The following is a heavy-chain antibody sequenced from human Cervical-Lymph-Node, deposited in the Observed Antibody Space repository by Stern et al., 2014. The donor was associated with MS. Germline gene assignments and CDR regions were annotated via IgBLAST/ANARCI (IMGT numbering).Heavy chain of an antibody. CDR1: GYRFTDYY. V-gene: IGHV1-2*02. CDR2: LNSHIGVT. Sequence: QVQLVQSGAEVKKPGASVKVSCRASGYRFTDYYIHWVRQAPGQGLEWMGWLNSHIGVTNYAQRFKGRVTMTGDTSISTAYMELSGLTSDDTAVYYCARYKGYSASWPLDNWGQGTLVTVSS. J-gene: IGHJ4*02. D-gene: IGHD6-13*01. CDR3: ARYKGYSASWPLDN.